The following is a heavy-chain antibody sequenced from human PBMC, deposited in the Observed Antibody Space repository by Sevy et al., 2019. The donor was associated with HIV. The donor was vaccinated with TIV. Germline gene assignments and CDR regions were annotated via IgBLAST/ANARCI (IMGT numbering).Heavy chain of an antibody. CDR1: GYTLTELS. CDR2: FDPEDGET. D-gene: IGHD5-12*01. CDR3: ATEQGYGGWYLDY. J-gene: IGHJ4*02. Sequence: ASVKVSCKVSGYTLTELSMHWVRQAPGKGLEWMGGFDPEDGETIYAQKFQGRVTMTEDTSTETAYMELSSLRSEDTAEYYCATEQGYGGWYLDYWGQGTLVTVSS. V-gene: IGHV1-24*01.